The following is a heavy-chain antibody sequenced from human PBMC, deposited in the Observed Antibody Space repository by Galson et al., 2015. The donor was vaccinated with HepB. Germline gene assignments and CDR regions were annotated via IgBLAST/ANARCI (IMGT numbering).Heavy chain of an antibody. CDR3: ARSLPRGPGARLSGMDV. CDR2: INSDGSST. D-gene: IGHD7-27*01. CDR1: GFTFSSYW. J-gene: IGHJ6*02. V-gene: IGHV3-74*01. Sequence: SLRLSCAASGFTFSSYWMHWVRQAPGKGLVWVSRINSDGSSTSYADSVKGRFTISRDNAKNTLYLQMNSLRAEDTAVYYCARSLPRGPGARLSGMDVWGQGTTVTVSS.